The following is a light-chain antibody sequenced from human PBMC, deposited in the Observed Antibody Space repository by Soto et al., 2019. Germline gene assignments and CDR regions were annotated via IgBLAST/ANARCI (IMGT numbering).Light chain of an antibody. CDR3: QQYNNWPLT. J-gene: IGKJ1*01. CDR1: QSVSSN. V-gene: IGKV3-15*01. Sequence: ILMTRSPSTLSVSPGERATLSCRASQSVSSNLAWYQQKPGQSPRLLIYGASTRATGIPARFSGSGSGTEFTLTISSLQSEDFAVYYCQQYNNWPLTFGQRTKVDI. CDR2: GAS.